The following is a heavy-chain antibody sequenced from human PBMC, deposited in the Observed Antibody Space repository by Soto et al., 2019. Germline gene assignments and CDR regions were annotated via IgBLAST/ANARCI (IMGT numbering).Heavy chain of an antibody. Sequence: GGSLRLSCAASGFTFSSYWMSWVRQAPGKGLEWVANIKQDGSEKYYVDSVKGRFTISRDNAKNSLYLQMNSLRAEDTAVYYCARLKASSSYYYYYYGMDVWGQGTTVTVSS. CDR2: IKQDGSEK. V-gene: IGHV3-7*01. J-gene: IGHJ6*02. CDR1: GFTFSSYW. CDR3: ARLKASSSYYYYYYGMDV. D-gene: IGHD6-6*01.